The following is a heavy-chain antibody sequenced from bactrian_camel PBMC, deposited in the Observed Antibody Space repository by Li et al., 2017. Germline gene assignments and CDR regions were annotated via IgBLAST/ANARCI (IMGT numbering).Heavy chain of an antibody. CDR3: AADCHPAYCQRGWCAVYHD. V-gene: IGHV3S61*01. CDR2: TYIGGGST. Sequence: QVQLVESGGGLVQPGGSLRLSCAASGFTFDGTTMGWFRQAPGKEREGVVSTYIGGGSTYYANYVKGRFTISQDNAKNVVYLQMNSLKPEDTAMYYCAADCHPAYCQRGWCAVYHDWGKGTQVTVS. D-gene: IGHD1*01. J-gene: IGHJ4*01. CDR1: GFTFDGTT.